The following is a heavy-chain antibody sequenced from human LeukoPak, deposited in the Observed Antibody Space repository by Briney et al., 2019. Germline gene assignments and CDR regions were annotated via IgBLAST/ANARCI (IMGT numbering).Heavy chain of an antibody. CDR1: GFTFSSHA. Sequence: PGGSLRLSCAASGFTFSSHAMNWVRQAPGKGLGWVSGISTGGSSTYYADSVKGRFTISRDNSKNTLYLQMNSLRHEDTAVYYCAKDEKGGSRGRPFDDWGQGTLVTVSS. J-gene: IGHJ4*02. V-gene: IGHV3-23*01. D-gene: IGHD1-26*01. CDR2: ISTGGSST. CDR3: AKDEKGGSRGRPFDD.